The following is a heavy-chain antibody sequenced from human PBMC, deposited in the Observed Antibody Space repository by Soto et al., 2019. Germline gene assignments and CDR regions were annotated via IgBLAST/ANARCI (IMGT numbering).Heavy chain of an antibody. D-gene: IGHD6-13*01. CDR3: ARENPLYSSPLAPDY. Sequence: GGSLRLSCAASGFTSSSYSMNWVRQAPGKGLEWVSSISSSSSYIYYADSVKGRFTISRDNAKNSLYLQMNSLRAEDTAVYYCARENPLYSSPLAPDYWGQGALVTVSS. CDR1: GFTSSSYS. V-gene: IGHV3-21*01. CDR2: ISSSSSYI. J-gene: IGHJ4*02.